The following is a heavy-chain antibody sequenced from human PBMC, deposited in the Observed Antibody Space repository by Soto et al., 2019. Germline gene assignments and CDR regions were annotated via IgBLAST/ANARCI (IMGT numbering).Heavy chain of an antibody. V-gene: IGHV3-23*01. CDR2: ISGSGGST. D-gene: IGHD5-18*01. Sequence: GGSLELSCAVSGFSFSIYAMRLVRQAPGKGLEWVSAISGSGGSTYYADSVKGRFTISRDNSKNTLYLQMNSLRAEDTAVYYCAKQAMYVDTPFDYWGQGTLVTVSS. CDR3: AKQAMYVDTPFDY. J-gene: IGHJ4*02. CDR1: GFSFSIYA.